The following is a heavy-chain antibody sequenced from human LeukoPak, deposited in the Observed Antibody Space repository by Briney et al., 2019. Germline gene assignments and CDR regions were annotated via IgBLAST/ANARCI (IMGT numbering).Heavy chain of an antibody. CDR1: GYTFTSYG. J-gene: IGHJ4*02. Sequence: ASVKVSCKASGYTFTSYGISWVRQAPGQGLEWMGWISAYNGNTNYAQKLQGRVTMTTDTSTSTAYMELSSLRSDDTAVFYCVRVATTGSSRFDYWGQGTLVTVSS. V-gene: IGHV1-18*01. CDR3: VRVATTGSSRFDY. D-gene: IGHD6-6*01. CDR2: ISAYNGNT.